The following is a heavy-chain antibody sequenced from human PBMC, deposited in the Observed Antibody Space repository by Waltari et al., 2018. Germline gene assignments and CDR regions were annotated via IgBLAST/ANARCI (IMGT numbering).Heavy chain of an antibody. CDR1: GFTFSRYA. D-gene: IGHD3-22*01. CDR3: AKGSVYYAE. CDR2: ISGSGGNT. J-gene: IGHJ4*02. V-gene: IGHV3-23*01. Sequence: LLESGGDLVQLGGSLRLSCAPSGFTFSRYAMSWVRQAPGKGLEGVSVISGSGGNTYFADSGKGRFAISRDNSKNTLYVQMNSLRAEDTAVYYCAKGSVYYAEWGQGTLVTVSS.